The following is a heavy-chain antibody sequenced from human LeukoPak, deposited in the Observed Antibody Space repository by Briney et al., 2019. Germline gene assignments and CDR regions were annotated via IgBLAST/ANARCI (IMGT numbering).Heavy chain of an antibody. CDR1: GFTFSGSA. J-gene: IGHJ4*02. CDR2: IRTKANSYAT. Sequence: GGSLRLSCAASGFTFSGSAIHWVRQASGKGLEWVGRIRTKANSYATAYVASVKGRFTISRDNSKNTLYLQMNSLRAEDTAVYYCAKEGVYYDILTGYYPNPASFDYWGQGTLVTVSS. V-gene: IGHV3-73*01. D-gene: IGHD3-9*01. CDR3: AKEGVYYDILTGYYPNPASFDY.